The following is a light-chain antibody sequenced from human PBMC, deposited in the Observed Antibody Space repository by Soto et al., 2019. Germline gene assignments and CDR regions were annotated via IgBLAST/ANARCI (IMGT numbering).Light chain of an antibody. CDR1: QSVNSVY. Sequence: IVLTQSPGTLALSPGERASLSCRADQSVNSVYLAWYQHKPGQAPRLLIYGASDRATGIPDRFSGSGSGTDFTLTISRLEPEDFAVYYCKQYVTSPFTFGPGTKVDI. J-gene: IGKJ3*01. V-gene: IGKV3-20*01. CDR2: GAS. CDR3: KQYVTSPFT.